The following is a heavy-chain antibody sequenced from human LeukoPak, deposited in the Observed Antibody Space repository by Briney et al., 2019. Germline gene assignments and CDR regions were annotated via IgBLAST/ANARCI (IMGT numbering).Heavy chain of an antibody. CDR3: ARDRLRYFDFHLYFDY. CDR2: ISSSSSTI. Sequence: GGSLRLSCAASGFTFSSYSMNWVRQAPGKGLEWVSYISSSSSTIYYADSVKGRFTISRDNAKNSLYLQMNSLRDQDTAVYYCARDRLRYFDFHLYFDYWGQGTLVTVSS. D-gene: IGHD3-9*01. J-gene: IGHJ4*02. CDR1: GFTFSSYS. V-gene: IGHV3-48*02.